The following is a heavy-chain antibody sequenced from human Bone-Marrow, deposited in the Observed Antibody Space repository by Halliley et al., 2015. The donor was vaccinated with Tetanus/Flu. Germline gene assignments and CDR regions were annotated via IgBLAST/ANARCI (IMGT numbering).Heavy chain of an antibody. D-gene: IGHD1-1*01. CDR3: ARENGNIASPLDY. Sequence: LEYIGYIYYSGHTYYNPSLRSRLTISLQTSKNQFSLEMTSVTAADTAVYYCARENGNIASPLDYWGQGTLVTVSS. CDR2: IYYSGHT. J-gene: IGHJ4*02. V-gene: IGHV4-31*02.